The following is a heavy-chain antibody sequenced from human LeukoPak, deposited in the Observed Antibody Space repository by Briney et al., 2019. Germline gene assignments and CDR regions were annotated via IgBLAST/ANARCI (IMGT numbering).Heavy chain of an antibody. CDR3: AKDPGDKDIDRWFDP. CDR2: INEDEYEK. Sequence: GGSLTLSCAATGFPLTTYWMSWVRQAPGKGLEWVANINEDEYEKYYVGSVKGRFTISRDNAKNSLYLHMSGLRVEDTAVYYCAKDPGDKDIDRWFDPWGQGTLVTVSS. J-gene: IGHJ5*02. V-gene: IGHV3-7*03. D-gene: IGHD7-27*01. CDR1: GFPLTTYW.